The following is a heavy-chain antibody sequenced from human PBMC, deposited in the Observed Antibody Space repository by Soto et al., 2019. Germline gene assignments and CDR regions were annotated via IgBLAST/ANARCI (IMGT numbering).Heavy chain of an antibody. CDR3: ARSPRDSYGYDDY. D-gene: IGHD5-18*01. Sequence: QVQLVQSGAEVKKPGASVKVSCKASGYTFTSYDINWVRQATGQGLEGMGWMNPKSGNTDYAQNFQGRVTMTTNTSISTAYMELTSLRSENTAVYYCARSPRDSYGYDDYWGQGTLVTDSS. CDR1: GYTFTSYD. CDR2: MNPKSGNT. V-gene: IGHV1-8*01. J-gene: IGHJ4*02.